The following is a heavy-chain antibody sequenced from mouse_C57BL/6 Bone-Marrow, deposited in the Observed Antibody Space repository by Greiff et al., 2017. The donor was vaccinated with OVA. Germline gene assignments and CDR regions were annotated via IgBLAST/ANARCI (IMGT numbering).Heavy chain of an antibody. CDR1: GFNIKDDY. CDR2: IDPENGDP. V-gene: IGHV14-4*01. Sequence: EVKLMESGAELVRPGASVKLSCTASGFNIKDDYMHWVKQRPEQGLEWIGWIDPENGDPEYASKFQGKATITAATSSNTAYLQLSSLTSEDTAVYYCTTYHFLAWFAYWGQGTLVTVSA. CDR3: TTYHFLAWFAY. J-gene: IGHJ3*01.